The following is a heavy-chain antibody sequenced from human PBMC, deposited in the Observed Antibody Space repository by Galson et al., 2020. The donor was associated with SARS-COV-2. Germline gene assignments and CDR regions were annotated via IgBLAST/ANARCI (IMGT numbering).Heavy chain of an antibody. V-gene: IGHV3-30*01. D-gene: IGHD3-3*01. CDR1: GFTFSSYA. Sequence: GESLKISCAASGFTFSSYAMHWVRQAPGKGLEWVAVISYDGSNKYYADSVKGRFTISRDNSKNTLYLQMNSLRAEDTAVYYCARVGGKDDFWGGYYYMDVWGKGTTVTVSS. CDR3: ARVGGKDDFWGGYYYMDV. J-gene: IGHJ6*03. CDR2: ISYDGSNK.